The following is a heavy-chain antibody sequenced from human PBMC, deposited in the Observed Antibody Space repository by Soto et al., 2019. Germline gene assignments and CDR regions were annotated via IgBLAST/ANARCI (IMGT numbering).Heavy chain of an antibody. CDR3: AKRTLTAPFPFDY. J-gene: IGHJ4*02. CDR1: GFTFSNYA. CDR2: VSARGDST. V-gene: IGHV3-23*01. Sequence: EVQVLESGGGLVQPGGSLRLSCAASGFTFSNYAMAWVRQAPGKGLEWVSVVSARGDSTNYAESVKGRFSISRDNSKNSLYLQMNSLRAEDTAVYYCAKRTLTAPFPFDYWGPGTLVTVSS.